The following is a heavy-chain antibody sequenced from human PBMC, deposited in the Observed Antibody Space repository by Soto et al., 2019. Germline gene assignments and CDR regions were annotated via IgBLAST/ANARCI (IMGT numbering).Heavy chain of an antibody. Sequence: SETLSLTCTVSGYSVSGPSYWGWIRQSPGKGPEWIASIYHGGTTFYNPSLKSRISISIDTSNNQFSLRLGSVTAADTAVYYCAKAHAMVVAGSTFDYWGHGILVTVSS. D-gene: IGHD6-19*01. CDR3: AKAHAMVVAGSTFDY. V-gene: IGHV4-38-2*02. J-gene: IGHJ4*01. CDR2: IYHGGTT. CDR1: GYSVSGPSY.